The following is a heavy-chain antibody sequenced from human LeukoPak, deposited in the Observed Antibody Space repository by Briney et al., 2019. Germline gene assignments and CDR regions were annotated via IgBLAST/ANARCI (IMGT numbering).Heavy chain of an antibody. CDR2: INPSGGDT. Sequence: ASVKVSCKASGFPFTHYYIHWVRQAPGQGLEWMGIINPSGGDTSYAQKFQGRVTMTRDTSTSTVYMELSSLRSEDTAVYYCARARSISDYYYMDVWGKGTTVTVSS. J-gene: IGHJ6*03. CDR1: GFPFTHYY. D-gene: IGHD2-2*01. CDR3: ARARSISDYYYMDV. V-gene: IGHV1-46*01.